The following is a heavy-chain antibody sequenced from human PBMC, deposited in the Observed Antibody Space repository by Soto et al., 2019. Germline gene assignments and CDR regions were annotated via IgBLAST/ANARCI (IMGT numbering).Heavy chain of an antibody. V-gene: IGHV1-2*02. CDR1: GYTFTGYY. CDR2: INPNSGGT. Sequence: ASVKVSCKASGYTFTGYYMHWVRQAPGQGLEWMGWINPNSGGTNYAQKFQGRVTITADKSTSTAYMELSSLRSEDTAVYYCAREGYDGVSIDYWGQGTLVTVSS. D-gene: IGHD3-10*01. CDR3: AREGYDGVSIDY. J-gene: IGHJ4*02.